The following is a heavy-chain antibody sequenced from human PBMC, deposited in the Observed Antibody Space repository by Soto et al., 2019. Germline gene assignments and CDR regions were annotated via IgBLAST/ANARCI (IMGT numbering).Heavy chain of an antibody. CDR2: TRNKANSYTT. CDR3: ARLASGNSFDY. D-gene: IGHD1-26*01. J-gene: IGHJ4*02. Sequence: EVQLVESGGGLVKRGGSLRLSCAASGFTFSDHYMDWVRQAPGKGLEWVGRTRNKANSYTTEYAASVKGRFTISRDDSKNSLYLQMNSLKTEDTAVYYCARLASGNSFDYWGQGTLVTVSS. CDR1: GFTFSDHY. V-gene: IGHV3-72*01.